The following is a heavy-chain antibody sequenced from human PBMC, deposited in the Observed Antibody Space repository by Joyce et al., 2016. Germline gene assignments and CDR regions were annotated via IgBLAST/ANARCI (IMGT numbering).Heavy chain of an antibody. D-gene: IGHD5-12*01. CDR1: GFTLSSYS. J-gene: IGHJ6*02. V-gene: IGHV3-30*03. CDR2: ISYDGSNK. Sequence: QVQLVESGGGVVQPGKSLRLSCAASGFTLSSYSMHWVRQAPGEGLGWVALISYDGSNKYSTDSVQGRFTISRDKSKNTLYLQMNSLRAEDTAVYYCARDFQYRGATYHGMDVWGQGTTVTVSS. CDR3: ARDFQYRGATYHGMDV.